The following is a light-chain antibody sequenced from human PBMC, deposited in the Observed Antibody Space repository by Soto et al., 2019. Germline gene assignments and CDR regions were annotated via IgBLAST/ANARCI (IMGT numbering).Light chain of an antibody. Sequence: DIQMTQSPSSLSASVGDRVTITCQASQDISDSLNWYQQKPGKAPKLVIYTASNLETGVPSRFSGSGSGTHFAFTISSLQSEDIATYYCQQYDDRPLTFGGGTKVEIK. CDR3: QQYDDRPLT. CDR2: TAS. CDR1: QDISDS. V-gene: IGKV1-33*01. J-gene: IGKJ4*01.